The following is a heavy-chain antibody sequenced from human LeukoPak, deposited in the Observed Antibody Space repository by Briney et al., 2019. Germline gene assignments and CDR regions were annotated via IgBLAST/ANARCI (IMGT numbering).Heavy chain of an antibody. CDR1: GGSISSYY. J-gene: IGHJ4*02. CDR2: IYYSGST. CDR3: AGGAAAGTVDYFFDY. V-gene: IGHV4-59*01. D-gene: IGHD6-13*01. Sequence: SETLSLTCTVSGGSISSYYWSWIRQPPGKGLEWIGYIYYSGSTNYNPSLKSRVTISVDTSKNQFSLKLSSVTAADTAVYYCAGGAAAGTVDYFFDYWGQGTLVTVSS.